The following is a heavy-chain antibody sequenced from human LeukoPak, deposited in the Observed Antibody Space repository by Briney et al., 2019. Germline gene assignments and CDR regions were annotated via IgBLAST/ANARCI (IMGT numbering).Heavy chain of an antibody. CDR3: ARDLTTVWTREYYYYGMDV. Sequence: ASVKVSCKASGYTFTSYGISWVRQAPGHGLEWMGWISAYNGNTNYAQKLQGRVTMTTDTPTSTAYMGLRSLRSDDTAVYYCARDLTTVWTREYYYYGMDVWGQGTTVTVSS. CDR1: GYTFTSYG. J-gene: IGHJ6*02. D-gene: IGHD1-1*01. CDR2: ISAYNGNT. V-gene: IGHV1-18*01.